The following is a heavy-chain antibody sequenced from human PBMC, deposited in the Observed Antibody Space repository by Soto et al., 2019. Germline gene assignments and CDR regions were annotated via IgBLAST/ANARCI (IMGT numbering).Heavy chain of an antibody. CDR3: ACDGRGSGYYYSNWFGP. V-gene: IGHV1-69*13. D-gene: IGHD3-22*01. CDR1: GGTFSSYA. CDR2: IIPIFGTA. J-gene: IGHJ5*02. Sequence: ASVKVSCKASGGTFSSYAISWVRQAPGQGLEWMGGIIPIFGTANYAQKFQGRVTITADESTSTAYMELSSLRSEDTAVYYCACDGRGSGYYYSNWFGPWGQGTLVTVSS.